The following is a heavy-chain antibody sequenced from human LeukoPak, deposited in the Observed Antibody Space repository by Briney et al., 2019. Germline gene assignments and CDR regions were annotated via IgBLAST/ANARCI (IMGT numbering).Heavy chain of an antibody. Sequence: GSLRLSCAASGFTFSNYRMHWVRQAPGKGLVWVSRIKSDGSSTSYADSVKGRFTISRDNAKNTLYLQMNSLRAEDTAVYYCARAVGNSEDFDYWGQGTLVTVSS. D-gene: IGHD4-23*01. J-gene: IGHJ4*02. CDR3: ARAVGNSEDFDY. CDR1: GFTFSNYR. V-gene: IGHV3-74*01. CDR2: IKSDGSST.